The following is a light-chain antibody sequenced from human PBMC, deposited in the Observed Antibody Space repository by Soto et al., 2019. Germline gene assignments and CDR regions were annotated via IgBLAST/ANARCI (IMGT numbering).Light chain of an antibody. V-gene: IGKV3-20*01. Sequence: EIVLTQSPGTLSLSPGERATLSCRASHVVSSSYLAWYQHKPGQAPRLVIYTASSRATGIPDRFSGSGSGTDFSLTISRLEPEDFAVYYCQQYGSSPLTSGQGTKEDIK. CDR1: HVVSSSY. CDR3: QQYGSSPLT. CDR2: TAS. J-gene: IGKJ1*01.